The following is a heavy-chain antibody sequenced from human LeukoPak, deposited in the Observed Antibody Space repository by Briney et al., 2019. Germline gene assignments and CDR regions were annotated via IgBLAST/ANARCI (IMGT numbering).Heavy chain of an antibody. J-gene: IGHJ4*02. D-gene: IGHD3-10*01. CDR1: GYTFTSFA. CDR2: IIPIFGTA. Sequence: GASVKVSCKASGYTFTSFAISWVRQAPGQGLEWMGGIIPIFGTANYAQKFQGRVTITADESTSTAYMELSSLRSEDTAVYYCARHFGSGTYPLDYWGQGTLATVSS. CDR3: ARHFGSGTYPLDY. V-gene: IGHV1-69*13.